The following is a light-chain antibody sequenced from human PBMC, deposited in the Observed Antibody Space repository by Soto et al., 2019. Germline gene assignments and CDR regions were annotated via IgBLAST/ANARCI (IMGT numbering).Light chain of an antibody. V-gene: IGKV3-15*01. CDR1: QSVRSD. CDR3: QQYNKWPRT. Sequence: EIVMTQSPATLSVSPGERATLSCRASQSVRSDLAWYQQKPGQSPRLLITGASTRATGIPGRFSGSGSGTEYTLTISSLQSEDFAVYYCQQYNKWPRTFGQGTKVEIK. J-gene: IGKJ1*01. CDR2: GAS.